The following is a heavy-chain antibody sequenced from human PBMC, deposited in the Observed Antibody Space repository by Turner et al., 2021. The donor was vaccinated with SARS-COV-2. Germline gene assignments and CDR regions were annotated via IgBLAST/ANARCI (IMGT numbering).Heavy chain of an antibody. CDR2: ISGYKGNT. J-gene: IGHJ5*02. CDR1: GYTLTSYG. V-gene: IGHV1-18*04. D-gene: IGHD2-21*02. Sequence: QVQLVQSGAEVKKPGASVKVSCKVSGYTLTSYGISWVRQAPGQGLEWMGWISGYKGNTNDAQKLQGRVTMTTDTSTSTAYMELRSLRSDDTAVYYCANGGNSVSWFDPWGQGTLVTVSS. CDR3: ANGGNSVSWFDP.